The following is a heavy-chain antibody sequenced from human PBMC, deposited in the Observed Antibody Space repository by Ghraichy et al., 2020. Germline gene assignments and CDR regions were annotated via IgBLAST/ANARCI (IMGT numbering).Heavy chain of an antibody. D-gene: IGHD6-19*01. J-gene: IGHJ4*02. Sequence: GGSLRLSCAASGFTFSDSALLWVRQASGKGLEWVGRIRSKANSHATAYAASVTGRFTISRDDSKNTAYLEMSSLKTEDTAVYYCTKSVAARPVSGTSYYFDYWGQGTLVTVAS. CDR2: IRSKANSHAT. V-gene: IGHV3-73*01. CDR1: GFTFSDSA. CDR3: TKSVAARPVSGTSYYFDY.